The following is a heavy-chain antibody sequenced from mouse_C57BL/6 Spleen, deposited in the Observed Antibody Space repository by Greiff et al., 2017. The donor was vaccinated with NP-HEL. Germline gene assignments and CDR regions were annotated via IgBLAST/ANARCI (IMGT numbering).Heavy chain of an antibody. Sequence: EVQLQQSGPELVKPGASVKISCKASGYSFTDYNMNWVKQSNGKSLEWIGAINPNYGTTSYNQKFKGKATLTVDQSSSTAYMQLNSLTSEDAAVYYYAIKNSSGSFAYWGQGTLVTVSA. CDR2: INPNYGTT. D-gene: IGHD3-2*02. V-gene: IGHV1-39*01. CDR1: GYSFTDYN. CDR3: AIKNSSGSFAY. J-gene: IGHJ3*01.